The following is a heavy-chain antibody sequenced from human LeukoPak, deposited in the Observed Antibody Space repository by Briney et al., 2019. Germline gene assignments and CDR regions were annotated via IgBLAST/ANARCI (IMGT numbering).Heavy chain of an antibody. V-gene: IGHV4-39*07. CDR3: ARVPRGSGWYESVYYGMDV. CDR2: IYYSGST. Sequence: PSETPSLTCTVSGGSISSSSYYWGWIRQPPGKGLEWIGSIYYSGSTYYNPSLKSRVTISVDTSKNQFSLKLSSVTAADTAVYYCARVPRGSGWYESVYYGMDVWGQGTTVTVSS. D-gene: IGHD6-19*01. CDR1: GGSISSSSYY. J-gene: IGHJ6*02.